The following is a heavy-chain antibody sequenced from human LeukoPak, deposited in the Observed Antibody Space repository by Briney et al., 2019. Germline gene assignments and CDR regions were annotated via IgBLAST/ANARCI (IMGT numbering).Heavy chain of an antibody. CDR3: ARRDDSTTGLDY. V-gene: IGHV1-69*13. Sequence: ASVKVTCKASGGTFSSYAISWVRQAPGQGLEWMGGIIPIFGTANYAQKFQGRVTITADESTSTAYMELSSLRSEDTAVYYCARRDDSTTGLDYWGQGTLVTVSS. CDR2: IIPIFGTA. J-gene: IGHJ4*02. D-gene: IGHD3-22*01. CDR1: GGTFSSYA.